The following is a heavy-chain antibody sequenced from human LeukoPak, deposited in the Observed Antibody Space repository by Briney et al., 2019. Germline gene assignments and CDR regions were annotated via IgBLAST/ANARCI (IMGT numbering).Heavy chain of an antibody. V-gene: IGHV3-30-3*01. CDR1: GFTFSSYA. CDR3: ARAPPDYDILTGYFDY. CDR2: ISYDGSNK. Sequence: GGSLRLSCAASGFTFSSYAMHWVRQAPGKGLEWVAVISYDGSNKYYADSVKGRFTISRDNSKNTLYLQMNSLRAEDTAVYYCARAPPDYDILTGYFDYWGQGTLVTVSS. D-gene: IGHD3-9*01. J-gene: IGHJ4*02.